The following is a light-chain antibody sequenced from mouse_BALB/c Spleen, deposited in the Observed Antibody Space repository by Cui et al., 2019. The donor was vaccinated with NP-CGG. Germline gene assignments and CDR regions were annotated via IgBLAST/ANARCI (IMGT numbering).Light chain of an antibody. V-gene: IGLV1*01. CDR3: ALWYSNHWV. J-gene: IGLJ1*01. Sequence: QAVVTQVSALTTSPGETVTLTCRSSTGAVTTSNYANWVQEKPDHLFTGLIGGTNNRAPGAPARFSGSLIGDKAALTITGAQTEDEAIYFCALWYSNHWVFGGGTKLTVL. CDR2: GTN. CDR1: TGAVTTSNY.